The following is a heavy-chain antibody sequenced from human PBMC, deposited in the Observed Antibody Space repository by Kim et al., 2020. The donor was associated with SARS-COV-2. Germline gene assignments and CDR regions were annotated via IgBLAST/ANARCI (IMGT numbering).Heavy chain of an antibody. V-gene: IGHV1-8*01. CDR3: AREGRQLLKDYYYYYGMDV. D-gene: IGHD2-2*01. CDR1: GYTFTSYD. CDR2: MNPNSGNT. J-gene: IGHJ6*02. Sequence: ASVKVSCKASGYTFTSYDINWVRQATGQGLEWMGWMNPNSGNTGYAQKFQGRVTMTRNTSISTAYMELSSLRSEDTAVYYCAREGRQLLKDYYYYYGMDVWGQGTTVTVSS.